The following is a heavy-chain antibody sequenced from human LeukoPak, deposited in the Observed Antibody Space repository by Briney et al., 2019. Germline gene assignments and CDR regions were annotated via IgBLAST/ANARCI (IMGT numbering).Heavy chain of an antibody. V-gene: IGHV4-59*01. CDR1: GGSISSYY. D-gene: IGHD4-23*01. CDR3: ARDSVDYFDY. Sequence: SETLSLTCTVSGGSISSYYWSWIRQPPGKGLEWIGYIYYSGSTNYNPSLQSRVTISIDTSKNQFSLKVRSVTAADTAVYYCARDSVDYFDYWGQGTLVTVSS. J-gene: IGHJ4*02. CDR2: IYYSGST.